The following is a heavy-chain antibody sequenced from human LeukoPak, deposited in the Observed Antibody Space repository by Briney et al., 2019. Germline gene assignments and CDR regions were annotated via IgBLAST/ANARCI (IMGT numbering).Heavy chain of an antibody. Sequence: ASETLSLTCTVSGGSLGSSGYYWGWIRQPPGKGLECIAGINYSGSTYYAPSLKSRVTISVDTSKNQFSLKVSSVTAADTAMYYCARIPTDLLAFDHWGQGTLVTVSS. CDR2: INYSGST. CDR1: GGSLGSSGYY. V-gene: IGHV4-39*01. D-gene: IGHD2-8*02. CDR3: ARIPTDLLAFDH. J-gene: IGHJ4*02.